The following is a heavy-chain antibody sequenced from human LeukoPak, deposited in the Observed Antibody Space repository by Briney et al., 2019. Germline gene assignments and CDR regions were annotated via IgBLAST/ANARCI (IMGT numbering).Heavy chain of an antibody. J-gene: IGHJ6*03. Sequence: PSETLSLTCTVSGGSISSSSYYWGWIRQPPGKGLEWIGSIYYSGYTYYNPSLESRVTISVDTSKNQFSLKLSSVTAADTAVYYCTRQPYYLDVWGKGTTVIISS. V-gene: IGHV4-39*01. CDR2: IYYSGYT. CDR1: GGSISSSSYY. CDR3: TRQPYYLDV.